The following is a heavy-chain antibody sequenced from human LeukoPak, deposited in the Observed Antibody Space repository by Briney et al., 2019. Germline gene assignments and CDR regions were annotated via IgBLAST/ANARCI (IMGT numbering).Heavy chain of an antibody. D-gene: IGHD3-22*01. V-gene: IGHV3-53*01. J-gene: IGHJ4*02. CDR1: GFTFSSYS. CDR2: IYSGGST. Sequence: GGSLRLSYAASGFTFSSYSMNWVRQAPGKGLEWVSVIYSGGSTYYADSVKGRFTISRDNSKNTLYLQMNSLRAEDTAVYYCARGVMIAYWGQGTLVTVSS. CDR3: ARGVMIAY.